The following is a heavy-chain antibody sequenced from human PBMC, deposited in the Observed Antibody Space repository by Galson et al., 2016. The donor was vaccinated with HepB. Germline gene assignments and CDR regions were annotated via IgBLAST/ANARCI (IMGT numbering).Heavy chain of an antibody. J-gene: IGHJ4*02. CDR1: GFTFSNYG. CDR2: ASYDGSHK. Sequence: SLRLSCAASGFTFSNYGMHWVRQAPGKGLEWVAVASYDGSHKYYEDSVKGRITVSRDNSKKTLYLQMNNLRPEDTAVYYCAKRATDNGSYHPAFDFWGQGSLVTVSS. CDR3: AKRATDNGSYHPAFDF. V-gene: IGHV3-30*18. D-gene: IGHD1-26*01.